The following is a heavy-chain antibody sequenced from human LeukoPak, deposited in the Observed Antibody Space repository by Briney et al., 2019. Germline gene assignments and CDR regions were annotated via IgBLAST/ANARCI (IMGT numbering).Heavy chain of an antibody. D-gene: IGHD6-19*01. CDR2: ISSRSSYI. CDR3: ARDAQWLVPEVYYYYMDV. Sequence: PGGSLRLSCAGSGFTFSRYNMNWFRQAPGKGLERVSSISSRSSYIFYADSVKGRFTISRDNAKNSLYLQMNSLGAEDTAVYYCARDAQWLVPEVYYYYMDVWGKGTTVTVSS. CDR1: GFTFSRYN. V-gene: IGHV3-21*01. J-gene: IGHJ6*03.